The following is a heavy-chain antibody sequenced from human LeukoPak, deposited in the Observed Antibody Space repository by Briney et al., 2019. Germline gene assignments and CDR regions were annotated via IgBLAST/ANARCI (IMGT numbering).Heavy chain of an antibody. CDR3: AKDLRKYCSSTSCLMDV. D-gene: IGHD2-2*01. Sequence: PGGSLRLSCAASGLTFSSYGMHWVRQAPGKGLEWVSAISGSGGSTYYADSVKGRFTISRDNSKNTLYLQMNSLRAEDTAVYYCAKDLRKYCSSTSCLMDVWGQGTTVTVSS. V-gene: IGHV3-23*01. CDR1: GLTFSSYG. CDR2: ISGSGGST. J-gene: IGHJ6*02.